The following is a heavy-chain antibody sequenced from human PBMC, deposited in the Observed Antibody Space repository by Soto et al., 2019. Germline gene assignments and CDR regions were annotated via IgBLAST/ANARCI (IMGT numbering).Heavy chain of an antibody. CDR2: VYHSGTT. Sequence: SETLSLTCTVSGGSISSYYWSWIRQSPGKGPEWIGDVYHSGTTNYNPSLESRVTMSLDTSKNQFSLKLNAVTAADTAVYYCARFGSGWWFDYWGQGTLVTVSS. CDR1: GGSISSYY. J-gene: IGHJ4*02. CDR3: ARFGSGWWFDY. D-gene: IGHD6-19*01. V-gene: IGHV4-59*01.